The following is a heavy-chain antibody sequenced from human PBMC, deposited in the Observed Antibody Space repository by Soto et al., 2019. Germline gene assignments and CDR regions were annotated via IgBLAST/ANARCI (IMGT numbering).Heavy chain of an antibody. J-gene: IGHJ5*01. CDR2: MSGSSSTT. D-gene: IGHD1-1*01. CDR3: AKKQEREHPRVIDF. CDR1: GLTFSNYA. V-gene: IGHV3-23*01. Sequence: GGSLRLSCATCGLTFSNYAMSWVRQAPGGGLEWVSSMSGSSSTTYYADSVRGRFTISRDRSKNTLYLQMSSLRAEDTALYYCAKKQEREHPRVIDFSGHGTLVTVSS.